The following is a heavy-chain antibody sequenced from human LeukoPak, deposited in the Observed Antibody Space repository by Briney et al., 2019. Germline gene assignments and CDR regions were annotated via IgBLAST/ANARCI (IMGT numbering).Heavy chain of an antibody. Sequence: SQTLSLACAISGDSVSSNSAAWNWIMQSPSRGLEWQGRTYYRSKWYNDYEVSVKSRITINPDTSKNQFSLQLNSVTPEDTAVYYCARAYIAVADYYFDYWGQGTLVTVSS. CDR2: TYYRSKWYN. V-gene: IGHV6-1*01. CDR3: ARAYIAVADYYFDY. J-gene: IGHJ4*02. D-gene: IGHD6-19*01. CDR1: GDSVSSNSAA.